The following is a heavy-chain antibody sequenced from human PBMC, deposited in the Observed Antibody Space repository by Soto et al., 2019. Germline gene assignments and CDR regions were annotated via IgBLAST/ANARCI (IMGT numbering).Heavy chain of an antibody. Sequence: GGSLRLSCAASGFTFSSYGMRWVRQAPGKGLEWVAVISYDGSNKYYADSVKGRFTISRDNSKNTLYLQMNSLRAEDTAVYYCAKDRGTARFRSYFDYWGQGTLVTVYS. CDR2: ISYDGSNK. V-gene: IGHV3-30*18. D-gene: IGHD1-1*01. J-gene: IGHJ4*02. CDR1: GFTFSSYG. CDR3: AKDRGTARFRSYFDY.